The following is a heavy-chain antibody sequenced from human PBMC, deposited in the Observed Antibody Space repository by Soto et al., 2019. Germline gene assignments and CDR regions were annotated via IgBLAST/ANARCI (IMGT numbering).Heavy chain of an antibody. J-gene: IGHJ4*02. Sequence: EVQLLESGGGLVQPGGSLRLSCAASGFTFSSYAMSWVRQAPGKGLEWVSAISGSGGSTYYADSVKGRFTISRDNSKNTLYLQMNSLRAEDTAVYYCAKVPRTIFGVVIMFFDYWGQGTLVTVSS. CDR1: GFTFSSYA. CDR3: AKVPRTIFGVVIMFFDY. V-gene: IGHV3-23*01. D-gene: IGHD3-3*01. CDR2: ISGSGGST.